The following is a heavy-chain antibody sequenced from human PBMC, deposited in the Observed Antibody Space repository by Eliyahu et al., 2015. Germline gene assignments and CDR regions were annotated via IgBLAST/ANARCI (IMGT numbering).Heavy chain of an antibody. CDR1: GFNLNAFW. CDR3: SRVAGDGYGDQGLFDL. CDR2: IDHNEKTT. Sequence: EVQLVESGGGLVQPGGSLRLSCAASGFNLNAFWMHWVRQAPGEGLVWVSRIDHNEKTTNYADSVRGRFTISKDNAKNTLYLQMNSLRPEDTAVYFCSRVAGDGYGDQGLFDLWGRGTMVTVSS. D-gene: IGHD4-17*01. V-gene: IGHV3-74*01. J-gene: IGHJ3*01.